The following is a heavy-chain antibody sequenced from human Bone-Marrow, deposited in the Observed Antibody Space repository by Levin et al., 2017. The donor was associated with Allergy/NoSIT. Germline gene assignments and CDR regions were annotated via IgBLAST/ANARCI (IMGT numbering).Heavy chain of an antibody. CDR3: AKVSREGYNFALYYYYGVDV. V-gene: IGHV3-30*18. J-gene: IGHJ6*02. Sequence: PGGSLRLSCVASGFNFGTHGMHWVRQAPGKGLEWVAVMSHDGNNKYYADSVKGRFTISRDNSKNTLYLQMNSLRAEDTAVYYCAKVSREGYNFALYYYYGVDVWGQGTSVTVSS. CDR2: MSHDGNNK. D-gene: IGHD5-24*01. CDR1: GFNFGTHG.